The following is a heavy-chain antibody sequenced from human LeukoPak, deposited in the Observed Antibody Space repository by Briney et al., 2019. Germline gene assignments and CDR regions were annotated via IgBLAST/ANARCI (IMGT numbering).Heavy chain of an antibody. Sequence: ASVKVSCKASGYTFTSYGISWVRQAPGQGLGWMGWISVYNGNTNYAQKLQDRVTMTTDTSTSTAYMDLRSLRSDDTAVYYCPRDRYYGSGSYYNHFDYWGQGTLVTVSS. CDR3: PRDRYYGSGSYYNHFDY. V-gene: IGHV1-18*01. J-gene: IGHJ4*02. D-gene: IGHD3-10*01. CDR2: ISVYNGNT. CDR1: GYTFTSYG.